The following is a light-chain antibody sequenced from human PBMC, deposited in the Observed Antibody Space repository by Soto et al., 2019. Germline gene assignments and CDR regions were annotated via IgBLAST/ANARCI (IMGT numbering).Light chain of an antibody. Sequence: EIVMTQSPATLSVSPGERATVPCRASQSVRNNLAWYQQKPSQAPRLLIYGASTRATGTPARFSGSGYGTEFTLTISSLQSEDFAVYYCQQYNNWPLTFGGGTKVDIK. CDR2: GAS. J-gene: IGKJ4*01. CDR3: QQYNNWPLT. V-gene: IGKV3-15*01. CDR1: QSVRNN.